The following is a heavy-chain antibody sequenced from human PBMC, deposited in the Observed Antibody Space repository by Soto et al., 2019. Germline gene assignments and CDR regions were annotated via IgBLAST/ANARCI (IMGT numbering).Heavy chain of an antibody. V-gene: IGHV2-70*11. CDR1: GFSLTTSGMC. Sequence: SGPTLVNPTQTLTLSFTFSGFSLTTSGMCVTWIRQPPGKALEWLARIDWDDDKYYSTSLKARLTISKDTSKNQVLLTMTNLDPVDTGTYFCARMRRNSDRAFYLDYWGQ. J-gene: IGHJ4*02. CDR3: ARMRRNSDRAFYLDY. CDR2: IDWDDDK.